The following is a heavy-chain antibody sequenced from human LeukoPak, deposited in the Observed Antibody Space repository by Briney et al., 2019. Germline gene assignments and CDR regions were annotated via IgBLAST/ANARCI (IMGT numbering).Heavy chain of an antibody. CDR3: ASIAVAGTGFDY. Sequence: ASVKVFCKASGGTFSSYAISWVRQAPGQGLEWMGGIIPIFGTANYAQKFQGRVTITTDESTSTAYMELSSLRSEDKAVYYCASIAVAGTGFDYWGQGTLVTVSS. CDR2: IIPIFGTA. D-gene: IGHD6-19*01. V-gene: IGHV1-69*05. J-gene: IGHJ4*02. CDR1: GGTFSSYA.